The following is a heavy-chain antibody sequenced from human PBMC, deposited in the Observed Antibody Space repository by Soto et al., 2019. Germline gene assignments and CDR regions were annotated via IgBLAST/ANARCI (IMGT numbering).Heavy chain of an antibody. J-gene: IGHJ4*02. CDR2: ISYDGSNK. Sequence: GESLKISCAASGFTFSSYGMHWVRQAPGKGLEWVAVISYDGSNKYYADSVKGRFTISRDNSKNTLYLQMNSLRAEDTAVYYCAKDNRAETTLDYWGQGTLVTVSS. CDR1: GFTFSSYG. CDR3: AKDNRAETTLDY. V-gene: IGHV3-30*18. D-gene: IGHD1-7*01.